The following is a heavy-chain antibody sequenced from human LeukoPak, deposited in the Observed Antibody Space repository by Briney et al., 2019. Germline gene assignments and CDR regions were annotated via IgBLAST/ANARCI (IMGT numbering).Heavy chain of an antibody. V-gene: IGHV1-2*02. CDR3: ARDQINQLPDPFDY. J-gene: IGHJ4*02. D-gene: IGHD1-1*01. CDR1: GYTFTVYY. CDR2: INPNSGGT. Sequence: ASVTVSFTASGYTFTVYYMHWVRQAPGQGLEWMGWINPNSGGTNYAQKFQGRVTMTRDTSISTAYMELSRLRSDDTAVYYCARDQINQLPDPFDYWGQGTLVTVSS.